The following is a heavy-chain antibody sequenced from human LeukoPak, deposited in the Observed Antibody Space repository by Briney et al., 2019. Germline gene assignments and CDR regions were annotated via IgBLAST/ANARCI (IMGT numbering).Heavy chain of an antibody. V-gene: IGHV1-69*13. CDR3: ARVRALVMAYYYYGMDV. D-gene: IGHD3-9*01. J-gene: IGHJ6*02. CDR2: IIPIFGTA. Sequence: ASVKVSCKASGGTFSSYAISWLRQAPGQGLEWMGGIIPIFGTANYAQKFQGRVTITADESTSTAYMELSSLRSEDTAVYYCARVRALVMAYYYYGMDVWGQGTTVTVSS. CDR1: GGTFSSYA.